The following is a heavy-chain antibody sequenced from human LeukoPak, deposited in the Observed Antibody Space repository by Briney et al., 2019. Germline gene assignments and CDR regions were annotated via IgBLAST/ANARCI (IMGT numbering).Heavy chain of an antibody. V-gene: IGHV5-51*01. D-gene: IGHD1-26*01. CDR2: ISPGDSDA. CDR3: ARHGSLSGSSFDY. CDR1: GYSFTSFW. Sequence: GESLKISCQGSGYSFTSFWIGWVRQMPGKGLEWMGIISPGDSDARYSPSFQGQVTISADKSISTAYLQWSSLKASDTAIYYCARHGSLSGSSFDYWGQGTLVIASS. J-gene: IGHJ4*02.